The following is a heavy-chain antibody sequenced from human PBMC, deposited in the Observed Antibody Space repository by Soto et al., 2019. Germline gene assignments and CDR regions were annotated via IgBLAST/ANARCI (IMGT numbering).Heavy chain of an antibody. J-gene: IGHJ5*02. CDR1: GVSVNGYY. D-gene: IGHD3-3*01. V-gene: IGHV4-34*01. Sequence: ETLAITCSVYGVSVNGYYWNWIRQPPGRGLEWIGEINHTGGTHYNPSLKSRVTMSVDTSKNQFSLRLSSVTAADTAIYYCATRITVFGLLIPPFDPWGQGTQVTVYS. CDR2: INHTGGT. CDR3: ATRITVFGLLIPPFDP.